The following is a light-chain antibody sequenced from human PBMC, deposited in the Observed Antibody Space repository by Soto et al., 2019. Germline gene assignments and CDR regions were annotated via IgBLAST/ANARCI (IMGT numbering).Light chain of an antibody. CDR2: DAS. Sequence: DIQMTQSPSTLSASIGDRVTITCRASESIRTWLAWYQHKPGKAPKFLIYDASSLEIRVPSRFSGSGSGTAFTRNSSNLQPADFATYFCQQYHNYPRTFGQGPMVEIK. CDR3: QQYHNYPRT. J-gene: IGKJ1*01. CDR1: ESIRTW. V-gene: IGKV1-5*01.